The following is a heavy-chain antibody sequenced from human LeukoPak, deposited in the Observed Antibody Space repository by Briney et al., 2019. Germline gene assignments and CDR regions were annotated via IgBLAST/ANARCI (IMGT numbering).Heavy chain of an antibody. CDR3: ARNGYSGDDRLNWFDP. D-gene: IGHD5-12*01. CDR2: ISSSSSYT. V-gene: IGHV3-11*03. CDR1: GFTFSDYY. J-gene: IGHJ5*02. Sequence: PGGSLRLSCAASGFTFSDYYMSWTRQAPGKGLEWVSYISSSSSYTNSADSVKGRFTISRDNAKNSLYLQMNSLRVEDTAVYYCARNGYSGDDRLNWFDPWGQGTLVTVSS.